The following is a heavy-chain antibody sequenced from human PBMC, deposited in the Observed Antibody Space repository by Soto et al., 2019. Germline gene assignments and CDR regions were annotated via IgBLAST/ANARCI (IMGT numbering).Heavy chain of an antibody. Sequence: PSETLSLTCTVSGDSIIRSNFYWGWIRQPPGKGLEWLGSIFYSGSTFYNPALKSRVTFSVDTSKNHFSLKLSSVTAADTAVYYCARHKTTMLTVVSAFDPWGQGTRVTVSS. J-gene: IGHJ5*02. D-gene: IGHD3-22*01. CDR2: IFYSGST. CDR1: GDSIIRSNFY. V-gene: IGHV4-39*02. CDR3: ARHKTTMLTVVSAFDP.